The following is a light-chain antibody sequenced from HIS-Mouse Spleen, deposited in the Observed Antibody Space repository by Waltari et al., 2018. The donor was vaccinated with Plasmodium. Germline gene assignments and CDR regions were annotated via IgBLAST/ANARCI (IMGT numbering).Light chain of an antibody. J-gene: IGKJ2*01. CDR1: QSVSSN. V-gene: IGKV3-15*01. Sequence: EIVMTQSPATLSVSPGERATLDCRASQSVSSNLAWYQQTPGQAPMLLIYGESTRATGIPARFSGSGSGTEFTLTISSLQSEDFAVYYWQQYNNWPPYTFGQGTKLEIK. CDR3: QQYNNWPPYT. CDR2: GES.